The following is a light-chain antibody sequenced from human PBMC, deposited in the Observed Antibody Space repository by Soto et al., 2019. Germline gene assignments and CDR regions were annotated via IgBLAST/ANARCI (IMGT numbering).Light chain of an antibody. CDR2: NAS. CDR3: QHYHSYSRYT. Sequence: DSQVTQSPSTLSASVGDRGTSTCRASQIGPNWLAWYQLKPGKAPQLLIFNASTLQSGVPSRFSGSESGTEFALTISSLQPDDFAPYYCQHYHSYSRYTLGQGTRLEIK. CDR1: QIGPNW. V-gene: IGKV1-5*01. J-gene: IGKJ5*01.